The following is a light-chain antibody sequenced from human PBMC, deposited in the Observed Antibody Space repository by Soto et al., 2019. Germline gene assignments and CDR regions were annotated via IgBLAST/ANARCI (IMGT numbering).Light chain of an antibody. J-gene: IGLJ1*01. CDR2: EVS. CDR3: SSYAGSNNLYV. CDR1: GSDVGGYNY. Sequence: QSALTQPPSASGSPGQSVTISCTGTGSDVGGYNYVSWYQQHPGKAPKLMIYEVSNRPSGVPDRFSGSKSGNTASLTVSGLQAEDEADYYCSSYAGSNNLYVFGTGTKLTVL. V-gene: IGLV2-8*01.